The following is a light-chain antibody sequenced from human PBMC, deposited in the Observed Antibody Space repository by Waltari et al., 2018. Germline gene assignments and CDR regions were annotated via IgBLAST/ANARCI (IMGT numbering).Light chain of an antibody. CDR2: GAS. V-gene: IGKV3-20*01. J-gene: IGKJ2*03. CDR3: QQYGNSRGS. Sequence: EIVLTQSPGTLSLSPGEGATLSSRASQSVSSSYLSWYQQKPGQAPRLLIYGASNRATDIPDRFTGSGSGTDFTLTINRLEPEDFAVYYCQQYGNSRGSFGQGTKLEIK. CDR1: QSVSSSY.